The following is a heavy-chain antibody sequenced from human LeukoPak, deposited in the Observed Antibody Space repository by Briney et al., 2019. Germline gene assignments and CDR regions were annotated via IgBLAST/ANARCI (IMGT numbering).Heavy chain of an antibody. CDR3: ASAYYDILTGYYPPDY. J-gene: IGHJ4*02. D-gene: IGHD3-9*01. Sequence: PSETLSLTCAVSGGSLSSGGYSWSWIRQPPGRGLEWTGYIYHSRSTYYNASLKSRVTISGNGSMNKFSLNLSSVTAANTAVYYCASAYYDILTGYYPPDYCGEGSLVTVSS. V-gene: IGHV4-30-2*01. CDR2: IYHSRST. CDR1: GGSLSSGGYS.